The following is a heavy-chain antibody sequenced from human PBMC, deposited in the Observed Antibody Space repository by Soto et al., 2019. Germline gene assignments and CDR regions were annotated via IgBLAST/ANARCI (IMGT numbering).Heavy chain of an antibody. CDR3: ARQLGDVVVPAASFDY. CDR1: GGSISSYY. J-gene: IGHJ4*02. Sequence: PSETLSLTCTVSGGSISSYYWSWIRQPPGKGLEWIGYIYYSGSTNYNPSLKSRVTISVDTSKNQFSLKLSSVTAADTAVYYCARQLGDVVVPAASFDYWGQGTLVTVSS. D-gene: IGHD2-15*01. CDR2: IYYSGST. V-gene: IGHV4-59*01.